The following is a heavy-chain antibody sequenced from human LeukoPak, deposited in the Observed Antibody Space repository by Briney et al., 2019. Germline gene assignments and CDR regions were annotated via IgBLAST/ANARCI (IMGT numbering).Heavy chain of an antibody. CDR2: VSYDGSNK. CDR1: IFIFNSYG. J-gene: IGHJ4*02. Sequence: GGPLRLSCTASIFIFNSYGMHWVRQAPGKGLEWGAVVSYDGSNKYYADSVKGRFTISRDNSKTTLYVQMNSLRAEDTAVYYCARDPAKFLSGHDYWGQGTLVTVSS. D-gene: IGHD3-3*01. CDR3: ARDPAKFLSGHDY. V-gene: IGHV3-30*03.